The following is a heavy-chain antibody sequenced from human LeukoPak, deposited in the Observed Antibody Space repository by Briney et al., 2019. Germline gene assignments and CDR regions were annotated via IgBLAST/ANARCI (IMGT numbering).Heavy chain of an antibody. Sequence: ASVKLSCTPSGYTFSRYYMNWVRQAPRQGLEWMGIIDLSGSTTSYEPKFQGRLTMTRDTSTSTDYMELTGLTAEYTAVYYCARPPRRFYYYYMAIWGTGTTVTVSS. CDR2: IDLSGSTT. CDR3: ARPPRRFYYYYMAI. CDR1: GYTFSRYY. J-gene: IGHJ6*03. V-gene: IGHV1-46*03.